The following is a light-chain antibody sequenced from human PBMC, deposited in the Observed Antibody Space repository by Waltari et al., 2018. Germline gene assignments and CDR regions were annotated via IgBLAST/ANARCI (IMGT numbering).Light chain of an antibody. J-gene: IGKJ4*01. V-gene: IGKV1-33*01. CDR3: QQYDNVVRT. CDR1: DEIRNF. Sequence: DIQMTQSPSSLSASVGERVTITCRASDEIRNFLNWYHQKPGEAPKVLIYDASNLGSGVPSRFGGSGSGTDFTLTISSLQPEDVGTYYCQQYDNVVRTFGGGTKVEIK. CDR2: DAS.